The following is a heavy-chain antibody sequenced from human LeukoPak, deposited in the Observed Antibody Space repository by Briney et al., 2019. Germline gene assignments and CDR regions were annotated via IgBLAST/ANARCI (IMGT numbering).Heavy chain of an antibody. CDR3: AKEGRDCSTTSCYVDY. J-gene: IGHJ4*02. CDR1: GFTFSSYA. D-gene: IGHD2-2*01. CDR2: ISYNGSNK. V-gene: IGHV3-30-3*01. Sequence: PGRSLRLSCAASGFTFSSYAMHWVRQAPGKGLEWVAVISYNGSNKYYADSVKGRFTISRDNSKNTLYLQMNSLGAEDTAVYYCAKEGRDCSTTSCYVDYWGQGTLVTVSS.